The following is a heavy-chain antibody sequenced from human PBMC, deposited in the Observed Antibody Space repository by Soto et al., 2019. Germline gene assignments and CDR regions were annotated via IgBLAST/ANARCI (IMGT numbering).Heavy chain of an antibody. J-gene: IGHJ4*02. Sequence: EVQLVESGGGLVKPGGSLRLSCAASGFTFSSYTMNWVRQAPGKGLEWISSISRSSSLTYYADSVKGRFTISRDNAENSVYLPMSSLRPEDTAVYYCLRGDSRDYWGQGTLVTVSS. CDR3: LRGDSRDY. CDR2: ISRSSSLT. CDR1: GFTFSSYT. V-gene: IGHV3-21*01.